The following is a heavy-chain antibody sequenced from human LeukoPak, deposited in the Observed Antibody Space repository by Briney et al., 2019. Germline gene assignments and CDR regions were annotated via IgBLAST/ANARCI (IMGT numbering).Heavy chain of an antibody. D-gene: IGHD3-3*01. CDR1: GASISSSSYY. CDR2: VYYNGNT. V-gene: IGHV4-39*01. CDR3: ARIWSAAIDY. J-gene: IGHJ4*02. Sequence: SETLSLTCTVSGASISSSSYYWGYFRQPPGKGLEWIGSVYYNGNTYYNPSLKSRATISADTSKNQFSLKLTSVTAADTAVYYCARIWSAAIDYGGQGTLVAVSS.